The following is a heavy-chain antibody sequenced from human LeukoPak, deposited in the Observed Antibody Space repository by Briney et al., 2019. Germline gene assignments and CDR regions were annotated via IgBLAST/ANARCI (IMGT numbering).Heavy chain of an antibody. D-gene: IGHD2-2*01. CDR2: INPNSGGT. Sequence: GASVKVSCKASGYTFTGYYMHWVRQAPGHGLEWMGWINPNSGGTNYAQKFQGRVTMTRDTSISTAYMELSMLRSDDTAVYYCARDGDCSSTSCPRGYYYYYYMDVWGKGTTVTVSS. V-gene: IGHV1-2*02. J-gene: IGHJ6*03. CDR1: GYTFTGYY. CDR3: ARDGDCSSTSCPRGYYYYYYMDV.